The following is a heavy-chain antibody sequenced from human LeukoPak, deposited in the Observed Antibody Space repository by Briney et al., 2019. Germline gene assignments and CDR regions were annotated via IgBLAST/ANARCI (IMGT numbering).Heavy chain of an antibody. V-gene: IGHV3-53*01. CDR2: IYSGGST. D-gene: IGHD2-2*01. CDR3: ARGAPYCSSTSCYVNWFDP. Sequence: GGSLRLSCAASGFTVSSNYMSWVRQAPGKGLEWVSVIYSGGSTYYADSVKGRFTISRDNSKNTLYLQMNSLRAEDTAVYYCARGAPYCSSTSCYVNWFDPWGQGTLATVSS. J-gene: IGHJ5*02. CDR1: GFTVSSNY.